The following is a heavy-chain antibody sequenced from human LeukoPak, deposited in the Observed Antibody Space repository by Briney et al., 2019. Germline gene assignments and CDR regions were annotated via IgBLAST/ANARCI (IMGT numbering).Heavy chain of an antibody. V-gene: IGHV3-7*01. J-gene: IGHJ3*02. CDR2: IKQDGSEK. CDR1: GFTFSTYW. CDR3: ARDLGGYSSYYDFWSGYYPLAFDI. D-gene: IGHD3-3*01. Sequence: GGSLRLSCAASGFTFSTYWMSWVRQAPGKGLEWVANIKQDGSEKYYVDPVEGRFTFSRDNAKSSLYLQMNSLRAEDTAVYYCARDLGGYSSYYDFWSGYYPLAFDIWGQGTMVTVSS.